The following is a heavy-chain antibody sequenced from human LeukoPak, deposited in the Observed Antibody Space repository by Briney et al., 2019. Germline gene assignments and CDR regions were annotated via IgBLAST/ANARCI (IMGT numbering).Heavy chain of an antibody. V-gene: IGHV3-23*01. D-gene: IGHD6-13*01. CDR1: GFTFSSYA. CDR3: STSPSFGSSWYQFNY. J-gene: IGHJ4*02. Sequence: GGSLRLSCAASGFTFSSYAMSWVRQAPGKGLEWVSAISGSGGSTYYADSVKGRFTISRDNSQNTLYLQMNALSAEDTAVYYCSTSPSFGSSWYQFNYWGQGTLVTVSS. CDR2: ISGSGGST.